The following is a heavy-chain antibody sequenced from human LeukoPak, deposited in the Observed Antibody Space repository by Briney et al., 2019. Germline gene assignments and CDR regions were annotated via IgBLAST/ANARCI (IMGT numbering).Heavy chain of an antibody. CDR3: ARSYYDILTGYYKGWFDP. CDR1: GGSFSGYY. D-gene: IGHD3-9*01. J-gene: IGHJ5*02. V-gene: IGHV4-34*01. CDR2: INHSGST. Sequence: SETLSLTCAVYGGSFSGYYWSWIRQPPGKGLEWIGEINHSGSTNYNPSLKSRVTISVDTSKNQFSLKLSSVTAADTAVYYCARSYYDILTGYYKGWFDPWGQGTLVTVSS.